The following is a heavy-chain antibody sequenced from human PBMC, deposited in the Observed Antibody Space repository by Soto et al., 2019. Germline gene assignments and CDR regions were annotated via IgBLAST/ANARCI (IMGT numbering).Heavy chain of an antibody. CDR2: IDWNDDK. Sequence: RTETLTLTCSCSGFSISTIGMRVSWIRQPPGKALEWVARIDWNDDKFYSSSLKTRLTISMATATNLVVVKMLNMNPVDTGKYYCVRNYVGRGYTASDTHDWCQALLVSVSS. CDR3: VRNYVGRGYTASDTHD. J-gene: IGHJ4*02. D-gene: IGHD5-18*01. V-gene: IGHV2-70*04. CDR1: GFSISTIGMR.